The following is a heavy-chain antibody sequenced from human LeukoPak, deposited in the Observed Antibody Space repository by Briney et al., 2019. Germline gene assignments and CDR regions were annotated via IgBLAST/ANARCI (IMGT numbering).Heavy chain of an antibody. V-gene: IGHV4-59*08. CDR2: IYYSGST. D-gene: IGHD3-3*01. CDR1: GGSISSYY. J-gene: IGHJ4*02. CDR3: AGQKYYDFWSGYYYFDY. Sequence: PSETLSLTCTVSGGSISSYYWSWIRQPPGKGLEWIGYIYYSGSTNYNPSLKSRVTISVDTSKNQFSLKLSSVTAADTAVYYCAGQKYYDFWSGYYYFDYWGQGTLVTVSS.